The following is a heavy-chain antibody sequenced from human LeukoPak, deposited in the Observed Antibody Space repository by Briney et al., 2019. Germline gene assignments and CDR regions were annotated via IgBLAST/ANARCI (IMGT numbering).Heavy chain of an antibody. J-gene: IGHJ6*02. Sequence: SGKVSCKASGYTFTSYAMHWVRQPPGQRLGGLGWFNVGNGNTKYSQKFQGRVTITRDTSASTAYMELSSLRSEDTAVYYCATEYCSSTSCPLHGMDVWGQGTTVTVSS. V-gene: IGHV1-3*01. CDR1: GYTFTSYA. CDR2: FNVGNGNT. D-gene: IGHD2-2*01. CDR3: ATEYCSSTSCPLHGMDV.